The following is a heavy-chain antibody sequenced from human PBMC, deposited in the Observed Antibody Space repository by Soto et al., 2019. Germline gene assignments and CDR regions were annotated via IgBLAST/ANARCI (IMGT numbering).Heavy chain of an antibody. CDR2: IYPGDSDT. V-gene: IGHV5-51*01. CDR1: GDSFTTYW. D-gene: IGHD6-6*01. CDR3: ARHTKYSSSPRYFDY. J-gene: IGHJ4*02. Sequence: PXESLTISCQGCGDSFTTYWLGWVRQIPGKGLEWMGIIYPGDSDTRYSPSFEGQVTISADKSITTAYLQWSSLKASDTAIYYCARHTKYSSSPRYFDYWGQGTQVTVSS.